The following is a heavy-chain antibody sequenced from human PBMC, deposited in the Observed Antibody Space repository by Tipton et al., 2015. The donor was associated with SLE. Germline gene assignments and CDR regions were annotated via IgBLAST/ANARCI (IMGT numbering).Heavy chain of an antibody. V-gene: IGHV4-39*02. CDR2: IYYSGST. D-gene: IGHD4-17*01. CDR1: GGSISSSSYY. Sequence: TLSLTCTVSGGSISSSSYYWGWIRQPPGKGLEWIGSIYYSGSTYYNPSLKSRVTISVDTSKNQFSLKLSSVTAADTAVYYCAREGGGVYGDYRFDYWGQGTLVTVSS. J-gene: IGHJ4*02. CDR3: AREGGGVYGDYRFDY.